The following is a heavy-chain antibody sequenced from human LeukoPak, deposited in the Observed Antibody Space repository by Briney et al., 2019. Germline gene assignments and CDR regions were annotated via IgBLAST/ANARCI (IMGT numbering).Heavy chain of an antibody. CDR2: IYYSGST. D-gene: IGHD4-23*01. CDR3: AIGSGGKGFDP. V-gene: IGHV4-31*03. J-gene: IGHJ5*02. CDR1: GGSISSGGYY. Sequence: PSGSLSLTCTVSGGSISSGGYYWSWLRQHPGKGLEWIGYIYYSGSTYYNPSLKSRVTISVDTSKNQFSLKLSSVTAADTAVYYCAIGSGGKGFDPWGQGTLVTVSS.